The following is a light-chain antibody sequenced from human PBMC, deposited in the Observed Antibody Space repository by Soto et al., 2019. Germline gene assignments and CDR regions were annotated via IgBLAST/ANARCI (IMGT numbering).Light chain of an antibody. V-gene: IGLV2-14*01. CDR3: SSYTTRSTVV. Sequence: QSVLTQPASVSGSPGQSITISCTGTSSDVGDYNYVSWYQQHPDKAPKLMVYEVSNRPSGVSNRFSGSKSGNTASLTISGLQAEDEADYYCSSYTTRSTVVFGGGTQLTVL. CDR1: SSDVGDYNY. CDR2: EVS. J-gene: IGLJ2*01.